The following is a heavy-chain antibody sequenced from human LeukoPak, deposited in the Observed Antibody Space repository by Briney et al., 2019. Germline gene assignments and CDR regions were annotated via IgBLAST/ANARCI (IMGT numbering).Heavy chain of an antibody. CDR3: ASGWLQSHDAFDI. D-gene: IGHD5-24*01. CDR2: IIPILGIA. Sequence: SVKVSCKASGGTFSSYTISWVRQAPGQGLEWMGRIIPILGIANYAQKFQGRVTITAGKSTSTAYMELSSLRSEDTAVYYCASGWLQSHDAFDIWGQGTMVTVSS. J-gene: IGHJ3*02. V-gene: IGHV1-69*02. CDR1: GGTFSSYT.